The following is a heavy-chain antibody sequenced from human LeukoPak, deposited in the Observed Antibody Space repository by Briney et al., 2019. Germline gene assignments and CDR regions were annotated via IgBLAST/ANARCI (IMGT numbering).Heavy chain of an antibody. Sequence: GRSLRLSSAASVITLTNAWMTGVRETPRKGLEWIGSIDRRSNGQTTDYVAPVKARFTMSRDDTKNTLYLQMNSLKTEDTAVYYCTTYSSGSCPFWGQGTLVTVSS. V-gene: IGHV3-15*04. CDR2: IDRRSNGQTT. CDR3: TTYSSGSCPF. J-gene: IGHJ4*02. CDR1: VITLTNAW. D-gene: IGHD6-19*01.